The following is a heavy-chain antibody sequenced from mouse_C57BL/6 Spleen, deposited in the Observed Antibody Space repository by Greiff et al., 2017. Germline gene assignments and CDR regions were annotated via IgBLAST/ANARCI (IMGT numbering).Heavy chain of an antibody. J-gene: IGHJ4*01. CDR3: ARSFGLLRNYAMDY. V-gene: IGHV1-39*01. D-gene: IGHD1-1*01. CDR2: INPNYGTT. Sequence: VQLKESGPELVKPGASVKISCKASGYSFTDYNMNWVKQSNGKSLEWIGVINPNYGTTSYNQKFKGKTTLTVDQSSSTAYMQLNSLTSEDSAVYYCARSFGLLRNYAMDYWGQGTSVTVSS. CDR1: GYSFTDYN.